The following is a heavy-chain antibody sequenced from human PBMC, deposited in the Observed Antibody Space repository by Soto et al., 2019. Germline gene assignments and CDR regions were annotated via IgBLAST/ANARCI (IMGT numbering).Heavy chain of an antibody. V-gene: IGHV3-23*01. CDR1: GFTFSSYA. CDR2: IGVNT. CDR3: AKRNRSGWYYFDY. Sequence: GGSLRLSCAASGFTFSSYAMSWVRQAPGMGLEWVSTIGVNTHYADSVKGRFTISRDSSKTTVFLQMNRLRAEDTAVYYCAKRNRSGWYYFDYWGQGTLVTVSS. D-gene: IGHD6-19*01. J-gene: IGHJ4*02.